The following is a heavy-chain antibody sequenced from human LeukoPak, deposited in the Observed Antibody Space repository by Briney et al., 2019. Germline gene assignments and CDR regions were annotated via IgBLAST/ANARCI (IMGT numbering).Heavy chain of an antibody. V-gene: IGHV4-34*01. CDR2: INHSGST. CDR1: GGSFSGYY. CDR3: ARSTLYWFDP. Sequence: PSETLSLTCAVYGGSFSGYYWSWIRQPPGKGLEWIGEINHSGSTNYNPSLKSRVTISVDTSKNQFPLKLSSVTAADTAVYYCARSTLYWFDPWGQGTLVTVSS. J-gene: IGHJ5*02.